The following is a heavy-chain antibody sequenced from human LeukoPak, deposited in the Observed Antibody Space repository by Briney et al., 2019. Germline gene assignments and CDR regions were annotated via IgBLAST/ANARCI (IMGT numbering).Heavy chain of an antibody. J-gene: IGHJ4*02. V-gene: IGHV3-74*01. D-gene: IGHD1-26*01. CDR1: GFTFSSYW. Sequence: GGSLRLSCAASGFTFSSYWMHWVRQAPGKGLVWVSRINTDGSSTSYADSVKGRFTISRDNAKNTLYLRMNSLRAEDTAVYYCARAVLGATSYFDYWGQGTLVTVSS. CDR3: ARAVLGATSYFDY. CDR2: INTDGSST.